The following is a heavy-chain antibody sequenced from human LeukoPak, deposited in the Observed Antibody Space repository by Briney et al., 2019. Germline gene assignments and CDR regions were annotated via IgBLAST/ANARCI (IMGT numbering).Heavy chain of an antibody. V-gene: IGHV3-21*01. Sequence: GRSLRLSCAASGFTFSSYSMNWVRQAPGKGLEWVSSISSSSSYIYYADSVKGRFTISRDNVKNSLYLQMNSLRAEDTAVYYCASGYYYDSSGYYYYFDYWGQGTLVTVSS. CDR2: ISSSSSYI. J-gene: IGHJ4*02. CDR3: ASGYYYDSSGYYYYFDY. D-gene: IGHD3-22*01. CDR1: GFTFSSYS.